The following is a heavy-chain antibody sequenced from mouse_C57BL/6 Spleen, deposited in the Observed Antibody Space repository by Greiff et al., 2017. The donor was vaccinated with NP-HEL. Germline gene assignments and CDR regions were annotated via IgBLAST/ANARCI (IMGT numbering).Heavy chain of an antibody. D-gene: IGHD1-1*01. CDR2: IYPGNGDT. CDR3: ASGGDYYGSSQFAY. V-gene: IGHV1-12*01. Sequence: QVQLKESGAELVRPGASVKMSCKASGYTFTSYNMHWVKQTPRQGLEWIGAIYPGNGDTSYNQKFKGKATLTVDKSSSTAYMQLSSLTSEDSAVYFCASGGDYYGSSQFAYWGQGTLVTVSA. J-gene: IGHJ3*01. CDR1: GYTFTSYN.